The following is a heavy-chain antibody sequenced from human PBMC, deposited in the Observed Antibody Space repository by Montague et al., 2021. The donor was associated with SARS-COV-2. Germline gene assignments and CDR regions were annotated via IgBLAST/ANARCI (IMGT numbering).Heavy chain of an antibody. CDR3: SRDSEYSIDY. D-gene: IGHD6-6*01. Sequence: CAISGDSVVGHTRASEEHRYELQSPVQLVCRPFLRTKRYNDYAASMQSRVTINPDTSKNQFSLHVNSVTPEETAVYYCSRDSEYSIDYWGQGLLVTVSS. CDR2: PFLRTKRYN. J-gene: IGHJ4*02. CDR1: GDSVVGHTRA. V-gene: IGHV6-1*01.